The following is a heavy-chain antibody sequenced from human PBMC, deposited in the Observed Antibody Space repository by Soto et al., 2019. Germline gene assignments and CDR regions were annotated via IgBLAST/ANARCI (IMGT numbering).Heavy chain of an antibody. Sequence: SETLSLTCAVYGGSFSGYYWSWIRQPPGKGLEWIGEINHSGSTNYNPSLKSRVTISVGTSKNQFSLKLSSVTAADTAVYYCARASRGYGMDVWGQGTTVTVSS. V-gene: IGHV4-34*01. CDR1: GGSFSGYY. D-gene: IGHD3-10*01. CDR2: INHSGST. CDR3: ARASRGYGMDV. J-gene: IGHJ6*02.